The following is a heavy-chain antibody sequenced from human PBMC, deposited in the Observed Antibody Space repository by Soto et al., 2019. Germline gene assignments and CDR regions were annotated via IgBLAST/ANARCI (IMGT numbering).Heavy chain of an antibody. J-gene: IGHJ6*02. CDR3: ARGHVPFTPDYYGSAYYYYGMDG. D-gene: IGHD3-10*01. Sequence: ASVKVSCKASGYTFTSYYMHWVRQAPGQGLEWMGIINPSGGSTSYAQKFHGRVTMTRDTSTSTVYMELSSLRSEDTAVYYCARGHVPFTPDYYGSAYYYYGMDGWGQGTTVTVSS. V-gene: IGHV1-46*01. CDR2: INPSGGST. CDR1: GYTFTSYY.